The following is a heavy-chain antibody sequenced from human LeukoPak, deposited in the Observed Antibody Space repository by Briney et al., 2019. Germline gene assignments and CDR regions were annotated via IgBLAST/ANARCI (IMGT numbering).Heavy chain of an antibody. CDR2: ISYDGDDK. CDR3: ARDRDRDIIGDGMDV. J-gene: IGHJ6*01. CDR1: GFIFSNYA. V-gene: IGHV3-30*04. Sequence: PGGSLRLSCAASGFIFSNYAMYWVRQAPVKGLEWVAVISYDGDDKRNADSVNGRFTISRDNSKNTLYLQMNSLRPEDTAVHYCARDRDRDIIGDGMDVWGKGTTVTVSS. D-gene: IGHD2-15*01.